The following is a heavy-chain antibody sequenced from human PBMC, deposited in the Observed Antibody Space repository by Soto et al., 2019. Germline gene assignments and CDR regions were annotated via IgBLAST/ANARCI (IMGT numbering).Heavy chain of an antibody. Sequence: QVQLVQSGAEVKKPGSSVKVSCKASGDTFSSYAINWVRQAPGQGLEWMGGLIPMFGTANYAQKFKGRVTITAGERTSTVYMELSSLRSEDTAVYYCARVGPAHYYDSSGYYSPLDYWGQGTLVTVSA. D-gene: IGHD3-22*01. CDR1: GDTFSSYA. V-gene: IGHV1-69*01. CDR3: ARVGPAHYYDSSGYYSPLDY. CDR2: LIPMFGTA. J-gene: IGHJ4*02.